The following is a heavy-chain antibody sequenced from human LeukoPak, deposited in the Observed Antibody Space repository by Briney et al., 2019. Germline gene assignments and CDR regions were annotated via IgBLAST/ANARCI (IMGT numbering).Heavy chain of an antibody. J-gene: IGHJ5*02. CDR2: INSDGSGI. D-gene: IGHD6-19*01. V-gene: IGHV3-74*01. Sequence: GGSLRCSCAASGFTFSIYWMHWVRQAPGKGPVCVSRINSDGSGINYADSVKGRFTISRDNAKNTLDLQMNSLRAEDTAVYYCAREVSSGGWYNWFDPWGQGTLVTVSS. CDR1: GFTFSIYW. CDR3: AREVSSGGWYNWFDP.